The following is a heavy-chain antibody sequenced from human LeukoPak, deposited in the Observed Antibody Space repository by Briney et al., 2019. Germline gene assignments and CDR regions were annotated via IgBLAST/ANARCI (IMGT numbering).Heavy chain of an antibody. CDR1: GFTFSSYW. J-gene: IGHJ4*02. V-gene: IGHV3-74*01. CDR3: ARADRGGITIFGVVNNLLDY. D-gene: IGHD3-3*01. CDR2: INSDGSST. Sequence: GGSLRLSCAASGFTFSSYWMHWVRQAPGKGLVWVSRINSDGSSTSYADSVKGRFTISRDNAKNTLYLQMNSLRAEDTAVYYCARADRGGITIFGVVNNLLDYWGQGTLVTVCS.